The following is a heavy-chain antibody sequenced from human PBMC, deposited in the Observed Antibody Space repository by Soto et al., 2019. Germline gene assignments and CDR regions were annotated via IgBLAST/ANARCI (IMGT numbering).Heavy chain of an antibody. Sequence: GSVKVSCKASGYTFTSYGISWVRQAPGQGLERMGWISAYNGNTNYAQKLQGRVTMTTDTSTSTAYMELRSLRSDDTAVYYCARDDILTGYYHNWFDPWGQGTLVTVSS. V-gene: IGHV1-18*01. CDR2: ISAYNGNT. CDR3: ARDDILTGYYHNWFDP. J-gene: IGHJ5*02. D-gene: IGHD3-9*01. CDR1: GYTFTSYG.